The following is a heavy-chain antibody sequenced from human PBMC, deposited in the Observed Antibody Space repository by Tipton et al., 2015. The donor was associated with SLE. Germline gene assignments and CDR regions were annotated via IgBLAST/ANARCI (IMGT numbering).Heavy chain of an antibody. V-gene: IGHV4-39*07. J-gene: IGHJ5*02. CDR3: ARGYGDYSNRFDP. CDR1: GGSISSSSHY. D-gene: IGHD4-17*01. Sequence: TLSLTCTVSGGSISSSSHYWGWIRQPPGKGLEWIGSIYYSGSTYYNPSLKSRVTISVDTSKNQFSLKLSSVTAADTAVYYCARGYGDYSNRFDPWGQGTLVTVSS. CDR2: IYYSGST.